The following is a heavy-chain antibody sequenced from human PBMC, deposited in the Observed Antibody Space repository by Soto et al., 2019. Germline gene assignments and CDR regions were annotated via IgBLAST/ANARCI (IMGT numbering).Heavy chain of an antibody. CDR2: IYWDDDR. V-gene: IGHV2-5*02. CDR3: AHSTIWGSYRSPFHS. Sequence: QITLKESGPTLVKPTQTLTLTCAFSGFSLNITGMGVGWIRQPPGKALEWLALIYWDDDRRYSPSLKSRLTISRATSKAQVVLTMTNMDPVDTATSYCAHSTIWGSYRSPFHSWGQGTLVTVSS. CDR1: GFSLNITGMG. D-gene: IGHD3-16*02. J-gene: IGHJ4*02.